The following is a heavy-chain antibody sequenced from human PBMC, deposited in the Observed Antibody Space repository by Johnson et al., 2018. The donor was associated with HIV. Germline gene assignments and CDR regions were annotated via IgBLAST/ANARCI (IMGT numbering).Heavy chain of an antibody. CDR2: IYSGGNT. D-gene: IGHD2-15*01. Sequence: VQLVESGGGLVQPGGSLRLSCAASGFTFSSYWMSWVRQTPGKGLEWVSVIYSGGNTYYADSVKGRFTISRDNSKNTRYLQMNSLRVEDTAVYYCARERGISGGSCRIHDAFDIWGQGTMVTVSS. V-gene: IGHV3-66*01. CDR3: ARERGISGGSCRIHDAFDI. CDR1: GFTFSSYW. J-gene: IGHJ3*02.